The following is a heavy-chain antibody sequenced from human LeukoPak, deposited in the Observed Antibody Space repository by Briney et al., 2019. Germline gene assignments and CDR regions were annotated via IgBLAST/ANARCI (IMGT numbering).Heavy chain of an antibody. J-gene: IGHJ4*02. CDR2: IDSDGTST. CDR1: GFTFSTYW. Sequence: GGSLRLSCAASGFTFSTYWMHWVRQGPGKGLVWVSRIDSDGTSTNYADPVRGRFTISRDNAKNTLYLQMNSLRAEDTAVYYCVRDPPTALELFDYWGLGTLVTVSS. D-gene: IGHD5-18*01. CDR3: VRDPPTALELFDY. V-gene: IGHV3-74*01.